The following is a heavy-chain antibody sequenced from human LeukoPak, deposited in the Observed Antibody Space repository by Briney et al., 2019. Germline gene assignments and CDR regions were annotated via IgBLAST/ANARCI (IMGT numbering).Heavy chain of an antibody. D-gene: IGHD3-3*01. CDR3: ARDQGGTEDYDFWSGYSDWFDP. CDR2: IYTSGST. CDR1: GGSISSYY. Sequence: SETLSLTCTVSGGSISSYYRSWIRQPAGKGLEWIGRIYTSGSTNYNPSLKSRVTMSVDTSKNQFSLKLSSVTAADTAVYYCARDQGGTEDYDFWSGYSDWFDPWGQGTLSPSPQ. V-gene: IGHV4-4*07. J-gene: IGHJ5*02.